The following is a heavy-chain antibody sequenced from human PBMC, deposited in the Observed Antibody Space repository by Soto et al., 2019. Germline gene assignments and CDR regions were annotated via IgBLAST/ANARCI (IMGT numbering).Heavy chain of an antibody. V-gene: IGHV3-73*01. Sequence: GGSLRLSCAASVFTFSGSAMHWVRQASGKGLEGVGRIRSKANSYATAYAASVKGRFTISRDDSKNTAYLQMNSLKTEDTAVYYCTSTLLTQSRGCSGYDPWWGQGTLVTVSS. CDR2: IRSKANSYAT. CDR3: TSTLLTQSRGCSGYDPW. CDR1: VFTFSGSA. J-gene: IGHJ4*02. D-gene: IGHD5-12*01.